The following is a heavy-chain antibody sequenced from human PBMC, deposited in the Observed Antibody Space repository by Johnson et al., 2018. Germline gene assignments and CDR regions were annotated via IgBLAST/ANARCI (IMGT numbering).Heavy chain of an antibody. CDR3: AKGYFFQGIGAGMDV. J-gene: IGHJ6*04. CDR1: GFTFSSYG. V-gene: IGHV3-30*18. CDR2: ISYDGSNK. Sequence: QVQLVQAGGGVVQPGRSLGLSCAASGFTFSSYGMHWVRQAPGSGLEWVAVISYDGSNKYYAASVKGRFTIPRDNSNDSLYLQMNSLRAEDSALYYCAKGYFFQGIGAGMDVWGRGTPVTVPS. D-gene: IGHD3-10*02.